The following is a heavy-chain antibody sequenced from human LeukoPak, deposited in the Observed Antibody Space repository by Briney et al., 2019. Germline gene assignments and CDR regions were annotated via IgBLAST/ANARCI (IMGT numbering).Heavy chain of an antibody. Sequence: GGSLRLSCAASGFTLTNAWMSWVRQAPGKGLEWVSGISGSGGRTYYADSVKGRFTISRDNSKNTLYLQMNNLRADDTAVYYCAKDATGFSDFDYWGQGTLVTVSS. V-gene: IGHV3-23*01. CDR1: GFTLTNAW. CDR2: ISGSGGRT. J-gene: IGHJ4*02. D-gene: IGHD3-9*01. CDR3: AKDATGFSDFDY.